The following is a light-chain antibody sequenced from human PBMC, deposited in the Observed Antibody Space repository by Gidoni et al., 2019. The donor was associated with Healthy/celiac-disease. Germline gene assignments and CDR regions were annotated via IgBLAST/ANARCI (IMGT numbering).Light chain of an antibody. CDR2: GAS. CDR3: QQYNNWPRT. J-gene: IGKJ1*01. Sequence: EIVMTQSPATLSVSPGERATLSCRASQSVSSNLAWYQQKPGQAPRLLIYGASSGSGKEFTLTISSLQSEDFSVYYCQQYNNWPRTFGQGTKVEIK. V-gene: IGKV3-15*01. CDR1: QSVSSN.